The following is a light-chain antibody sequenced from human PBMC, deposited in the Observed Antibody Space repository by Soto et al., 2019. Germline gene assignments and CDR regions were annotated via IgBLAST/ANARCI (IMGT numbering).Light chain of an antibody. J-gene: IGLJ2*01. CDR1: GSSIGTNT. V-gene: IGLV1-44*01. CDR3: SSYAGSNNFVV. Sequence: QSVLTQPPSASGTPGQRVTISCSGSGSSIGTNTVNWYRQLPGTAPKLMVYEVSKRPSGVPDRFSGSKSGNTASLTVSGLQAEDEADYYCSSYAGSNNFVVFGGGTKLTVL. CDR2: EVS.